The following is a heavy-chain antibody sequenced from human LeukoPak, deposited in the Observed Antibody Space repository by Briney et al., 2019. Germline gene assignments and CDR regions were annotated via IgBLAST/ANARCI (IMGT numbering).Heavy chain of an antibody. V-gene: IGHV1-69*04. CDR3: ARGWYSSGSSYYYGMDV. D-gene: IGHD6-19*01. J-gene: IGHJ6*02. CDR1: GGTFSSYA. CDR2: IIPILGIA. Sequence: SVKVSCKASGGTFSSYAISWVRQAPGQGLEWMGRIIPILGIANYAQKFQGRVTITADKSTSTAYMELSSLRSEETAVYYCARGWYSSGSSYYYGMDVWGQGTTVTVSS.